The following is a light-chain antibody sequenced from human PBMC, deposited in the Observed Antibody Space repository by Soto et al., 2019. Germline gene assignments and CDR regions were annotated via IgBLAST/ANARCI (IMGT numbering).Light chain of an antibody. CDR2: DAS. J-gene: IGKJ4*01. CDR3: QPYDNLPIT. CDR1: QDISNY. Sequence: DIQMTQSPSSLSASVGDRVTITCQASQDISNYLNWYQQKPGKTPKLLIYDASYLETGVPTRFSGIGSGTDFTFTISSLQPEDIATYYCQPYDNLPITFGGGTKVEI. V-gene: IGKV1-33*01.